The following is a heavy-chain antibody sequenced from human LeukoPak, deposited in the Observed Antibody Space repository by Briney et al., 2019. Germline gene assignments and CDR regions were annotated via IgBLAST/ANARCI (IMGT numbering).Heavy chain of an antibody. CDR2: IWYDGSNK. CDR3: ARDREGYCSGGSCFDAFDI. D-gene: IGHD2-15*01. Sequence: GGSLRLSCAASGFTFSSYGMHWVRQAPGKGQEWVAVIWYDGSNKYYADSVKGRFTISRDNSKNTLYLQMNSLRAEDTAVYYCARDREGYCSGGSCFDAFDIWGQGTMVTVSS. V-gene: IGHV3-33*01. CDR1: GFTFSSYG. J-gene: IGHJ3*02.